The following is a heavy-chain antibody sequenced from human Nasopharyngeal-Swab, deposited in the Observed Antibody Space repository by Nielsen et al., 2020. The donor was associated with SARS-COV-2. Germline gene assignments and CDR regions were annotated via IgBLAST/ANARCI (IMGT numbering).Heavy chain of an antibody. CDR3: ARRYSSSWYGDYYYGMDV. V-gene: IGHV5-51*01. Sequence: GESLKISCKGSGYSFTSYWIGWVRQTPGKGLEWMGIIYPGDSDTRYSPSFQGQVTISADKSISTAYLQWSSLKASDSATYYCARRYSSSWYGDYYYGMDVWGQGTTVTVSS. J-gene: IGHJ6*02. CDR2: IYPGDSDT. D-gene: IGHD6-13*01. CDR1: GYSFTSYW.